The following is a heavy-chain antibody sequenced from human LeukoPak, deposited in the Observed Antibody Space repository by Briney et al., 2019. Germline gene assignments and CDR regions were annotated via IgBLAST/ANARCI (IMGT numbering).Heavy chain of an antibody. Sequence: SETLSLTCTVSGGSISTNYYWSWIRQHPGKGLEWIGYIHYTGSTYYNPSLKSRVTISVDTSTNQFSLKLSSVTAADTAVYYCARLNLYCSGGSCYYFGFDYWGQGTLVTVSS. CDR2: IHYTGST. J-gene: IGHJ4*02. V-gene: IGHV4-30-4*08. D-gene: IGHD2-15*01. CDR1: GGSISTNYY. CDR3: ARLNLYCSGGSCYYFGFDY.